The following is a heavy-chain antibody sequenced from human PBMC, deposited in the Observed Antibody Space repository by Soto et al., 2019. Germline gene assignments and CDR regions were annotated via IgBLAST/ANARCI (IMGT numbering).Heavy chain of an antibody. CDR3: ARGSELLLWFGELLFWFDP. D-gene: IGHD3-10*01. CDR1: GGSFSGYY. J-gene: IGHJ5*02. CDR2: INHSGST. Sequence: PSETLSLTCAVYGGSFSGYYWSWIRQPPGKGLEWIGEINHSGSTNYNPSLKSRVTISVDTSKNQFSLKLSSVTAADTAVYYCARGSELLLWFGELLFWFDPWGQGTLVTVSS. V-gene: IGHV4-34*01.